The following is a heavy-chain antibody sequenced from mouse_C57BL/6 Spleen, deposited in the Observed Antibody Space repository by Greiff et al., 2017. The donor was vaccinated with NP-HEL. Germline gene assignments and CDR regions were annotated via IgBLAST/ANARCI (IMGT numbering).Heavy chain of an antibody. CDR2: ISYDGSN. D-gene: IGHD2-12*01. J-gene: IGHJ2*01. CDR3: ARAYYSSYYFDY. V-gene: IGHV3-6*01. Sequence: VQLQQSGPGLVKPSQSLSLTCSVTGYSITSGYYWNWIRQFPGNKLEWMGYISYDGSNNYNPSLKNRISITRDTSKNQFFLKLNSVTTEDTATYYCARAYYSSYYFDYWGQGTTLTVSS. CDR1: GYSITSGYY.